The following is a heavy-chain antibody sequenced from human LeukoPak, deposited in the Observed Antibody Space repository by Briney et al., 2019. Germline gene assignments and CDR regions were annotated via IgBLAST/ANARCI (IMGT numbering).Heavy chain of an antibody. CDR2: INHSGST. V-gene: IGHV4-34*01. CDR3: ARGRIVATHFDY. J-gene: IGHJ4*02. CDR1: GGSFSGYY. Sequence: SETLSLTCAVYGGSFSGYYWSWIRQPPGKGLEWIEEINHSGSTNYNPSLKSRVTISVDTSKNQFSLKLSSVTAADTAVYYCARGRIVATHFDYWGQGTLVTVSS. D-gene: IGHD5-12*01.